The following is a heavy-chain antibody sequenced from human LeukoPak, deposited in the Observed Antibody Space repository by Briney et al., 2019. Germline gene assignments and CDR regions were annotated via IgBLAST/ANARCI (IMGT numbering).Heavy chain of an antibody. V-gene: IGHV3-23*01. CDR3: AKSSYYDSSGYYREYYFDF. CDR2: ISGGGVTT. CDR1: GFTSIAYA. Sequence: GGSLRLSCVGSGFTSIAYALTWARQAPGKGLEWVSGISGGGVTTYYADSVKGRFTISRDNSKNTLYLQMNSLRDEDTAVYYCAKSSYYDSSGYYREYYFDFWGQGTLVTVSS. D-gene: IGHD3-22*01. J-gene: IGHJ4*02.